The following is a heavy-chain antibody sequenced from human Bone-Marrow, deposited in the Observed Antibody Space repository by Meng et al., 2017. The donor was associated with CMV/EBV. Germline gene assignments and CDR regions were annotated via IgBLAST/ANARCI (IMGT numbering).Heavy chain of an antibody. CDR1: GFTFSSYS. J-gene: IGHJ4*02. D-gene: IGHD3-3*01. CDR2: ISSSSSYI. Sequence: GGSLRLSCAASGFTFSSYSMNWVRQAPGKGLEWVSSISSSSSYIYYADSVKGRFTISRDNSKNTLYLRMNSLRAEDTAVYYCARDRGRFLEWLLYSNDYWGQGTRVTVSS. V-gene: IGHV3-21*01. CDR3: ARDRGRFLEWLLYSNDY.